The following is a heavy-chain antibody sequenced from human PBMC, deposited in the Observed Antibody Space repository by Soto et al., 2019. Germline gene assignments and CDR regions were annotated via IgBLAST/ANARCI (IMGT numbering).Heavy chain of an antibody. CDR1: GGSISSSSYY. D-gene: IGHD3-22*01. V-gene: IGHV4-39*01. CDR2: IYYSGST. J-gene: IGHJ3*02. CDR3: ARRDYYDSSGYLGAFDI. Sequence: QLQLQESGPGLVKPSETLSLTCTVSGGSISSSSYYWGWIRQPPGKGLEWIGSIYYSGSTYYNPSLKSRVTISVDTSKNQFSLKLSSVTAADTAVYYCARRDYYDSSGYLGAFDIWGQGTMVTVSS.